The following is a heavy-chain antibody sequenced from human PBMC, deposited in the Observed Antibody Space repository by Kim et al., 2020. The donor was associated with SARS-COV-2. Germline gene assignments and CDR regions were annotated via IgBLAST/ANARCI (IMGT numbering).Heavy chain of an antibody. Sequence: NYNPSLKSRGTISVDTSKNQFSLKLSSVTAADTAVYYCARYNILTYYFDYWGQGTLVTVSS. D-gene: IGHD1-20*01. CDR3: ARYNILTYYFDY. V-gene: IGHV4-4*09. J-gene: IGHJ4*02.